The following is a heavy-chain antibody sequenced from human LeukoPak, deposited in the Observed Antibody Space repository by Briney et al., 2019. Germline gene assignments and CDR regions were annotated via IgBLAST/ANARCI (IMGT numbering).Heavy chain of an antibody. V-gene: IGHV4-39*07. D-gene: IGHD3-3*01. J-gene: IGHJ6*03. CDR3: ARDSFDFAIFGVVGHYYYYMDV. Sequence: PSETLSLTCTASGGSISSSSYYWGWIRQPPGKGLEWIGSIYYSGSTYYNPSLKSRVTISVDTSKNQFSLKLSSVTAADTAVYYCARDSFDFAIFGVVGHYYYYMDVWGKGTTVTVSS. CDR1: GGSISSSSYY. CDR2: IYYSGST.